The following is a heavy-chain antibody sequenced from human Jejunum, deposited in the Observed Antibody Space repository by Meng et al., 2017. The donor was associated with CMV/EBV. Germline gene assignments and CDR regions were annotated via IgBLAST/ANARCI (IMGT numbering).Heavy chain of an antibody. V-gene: IGHV4-39*07. CDR1: GDSISSVAYY. Sequence: QVQLQESGPGLVKPSXTLSLTCTVPGDSISSVAYYWAWIRLPPGKGLQWIGSIYYSGESYYNPSLQSRVTISIDTSQKQFSLKLHSVTAADTAVYFCARIPRGGTYESYYFDSGGQGTLVTVSS. CDR3: ARIPRGGTYESYYFDS. J-gene: IGHJ4*02. CDR2: IYYSGES. D-gene: IGHD5-12*01.